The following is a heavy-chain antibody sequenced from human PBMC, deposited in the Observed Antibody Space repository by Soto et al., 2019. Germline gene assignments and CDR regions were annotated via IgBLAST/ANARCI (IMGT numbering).Heavy chain of an antibody. Sequence: QVQLVQSGNGVKKPGASVMVSCKASGYTFTSYDINLVRQATGQGLEWMGWMNPNSGNTGYAQKFQGRVTMTRNTSISTAYMELSSLRSEDTAVYYCARRGYSSSSYYYYYYGMDVWGQGTTVTVSS. J-gene: IGHJ6*02. CDR2: MNPNSGNT. CDR1: GYTFTSYD. D-gene: IGHD6-13*01. V-gene: IGHV1-8*01. CDR3: ARRGYSSSSYYYYYYGMDV.